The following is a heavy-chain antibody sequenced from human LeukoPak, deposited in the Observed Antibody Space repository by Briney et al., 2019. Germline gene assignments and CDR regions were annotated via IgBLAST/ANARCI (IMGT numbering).Heavy chain of an antibody. J-gene: IGHJ4*02. CDR1: GGSISSDNYY. Sequence: SETLSLTCTVSGGSISSDNYYWGWIRQPPGKGLEFIGSIYYSGSTYYNPSLKSRVTISVDTSKNQFSLKLSSVTAADTAVYYCARHLRSRKSFDYWGQGTLVTVSS. D-gene: IGHD1-14*01. V-gene: IGHV4-39*07. CDR3: ARHLRSRKSFDY. CDR2: IYYSGST.